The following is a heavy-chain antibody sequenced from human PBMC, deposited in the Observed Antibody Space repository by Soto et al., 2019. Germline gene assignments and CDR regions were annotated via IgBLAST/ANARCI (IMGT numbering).Heavy chain of an antibody. CDR1: GYTFTSYD. D-gene: IGHD5-12*01. Sequence: GASVKVSCKASGYTFTSYDINWVRQATGQGLEWMGWMNPNSGNTGYAQKFQGRVTMTRNTSISTAYMELSSLRSEDTAVYYCASSVAKYYYYGMDVWGQGTTVTVSS. J-gene: IGHJ6*02. CDR3: ASSVAKYYYYGMDV. CDR2: MNPNSGNT. V-gene: IGHV1-8*01.